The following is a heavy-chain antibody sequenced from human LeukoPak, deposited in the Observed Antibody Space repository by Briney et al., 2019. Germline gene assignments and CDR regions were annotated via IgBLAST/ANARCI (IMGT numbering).Heavy chain of an antibody. CDR3: ARGKRAGPQLMDY. Sequence: SETLSLTCTVSGGSISSYCWSWIRQPPGKGLEWIGYIYYSGSTNYNPSLKSRVTISVDTSKNQFSLKLSSVTAADTAVYYCARGKRAGPQLMDYWGQGTLVTVSS. V-gene: IGHV4-59*01. J-gene: IGHJ4*02. CDR1: GGSISSYC. CDR2: IYYSGST. D-gene: IGHD2-8*01.